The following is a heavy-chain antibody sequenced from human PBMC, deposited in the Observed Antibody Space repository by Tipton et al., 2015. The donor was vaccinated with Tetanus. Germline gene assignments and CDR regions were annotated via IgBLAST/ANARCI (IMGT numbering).Heavy chain of an antibody. Sequence: SLRLSCEVSGFTLSRFGMNWVRQAPGKGLEWISSISSTSTYIYYATSVKGRFTISRDNAKNSLSLQMNSLRAEDTAIYYCVSGSSLDYWGQGTPVTVS. CDR2: ISSTSTYI. CDR3: VSGSSLDY. J-gene: IGHJ4*02. D-gene: IGHD6-19*01. V-gene: IGHV3-21*01. CDR1: GFTLSRFG.